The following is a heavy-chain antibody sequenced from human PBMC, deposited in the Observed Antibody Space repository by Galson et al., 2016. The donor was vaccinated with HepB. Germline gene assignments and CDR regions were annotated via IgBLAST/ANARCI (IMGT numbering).Heavy chain of an antibody. D-gene: IGHD3-16*01. CDR3: AREVLI. J-gene: IGHJ4*02. Sequence: SLRLSCAASGFTFGNYAMHWVRQAPGRGLEWISYITADGVTMYADSVKGRFTISRDNAKNSVYLQMNSLRVDDTAVYYCAREVLIGGQGTLVSVSS. CDR2: ITADGVT. CDR1: GFTFGNYA. V-gene: IGHV3-48*03.